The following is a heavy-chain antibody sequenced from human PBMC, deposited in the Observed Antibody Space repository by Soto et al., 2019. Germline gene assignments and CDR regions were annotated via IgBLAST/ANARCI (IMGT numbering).Heavy chain of an antibody. CDR1: GYTFTSYG. CDR3: ARVDRITMIVVVIPY. J-gene: IGHJ4*02. Sequence: ASVKVSCKASGYTFTSYGISWVRQAPGQGLEWMGWISAYNGNTNYAQKLQGRVTMTTDTSTSTAYMELRSLRSDDTAVYYCARVDRITMIVVVIPYWGQGTLVTAPQ. V-gene: IGHV1-18*01. CDR2: ISAYNGNT. D-gene: IGHD3-22*01.